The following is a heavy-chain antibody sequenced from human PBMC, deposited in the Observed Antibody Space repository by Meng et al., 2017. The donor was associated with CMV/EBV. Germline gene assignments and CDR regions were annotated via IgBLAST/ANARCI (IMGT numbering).Heavy chain of an antibody. CDR3: AKEVFGTEGATYFDY. J-gene: IGHJ4*02. CDR2: ISWDGGST. D-gene: IGHD1-1*01. CDR1: GFTFDDYT. Sequence: GGSLRLSCAASGFTFDDYTMHWVRQAPGKGLEWVSLISWDGGSTYYADSVKGRFTISRDNSKNSLYLQMNSLRTEDTALYYCAKEVFGTEGATYFDYWGQRTLVTVSS. V-gene: IGHV3-43*01.